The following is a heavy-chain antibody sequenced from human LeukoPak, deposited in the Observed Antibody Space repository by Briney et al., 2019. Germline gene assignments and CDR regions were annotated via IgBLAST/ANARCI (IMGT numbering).Heavy chain of an antibody. CDR3: AEPGITMIGGV. CDR2: ISGSGGST. V-gene: IGHV3-23*01. J-gene: IGHJ6*04. CDR1: GFTFSSYG. D-gene: IGHD3-10*02. Sequence: GGSLRLSCAASGFTFSSYGMSWVRQAPGKGLEWVSAISGSGGSTYYADSVKGWFTISRDNSKNTLYLQMNSLRAEDTAVYYCAEPGITMIGGVWGKGTTVTISS.